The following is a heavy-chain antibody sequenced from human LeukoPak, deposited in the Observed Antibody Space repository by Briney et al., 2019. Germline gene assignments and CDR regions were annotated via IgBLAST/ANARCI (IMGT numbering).Heavy chain of an antibody. CDR2: IYYSGST. CDR3: ARAVVTIFGVVTYYFDY. J-gene: IGHJ4*02. CDR1: GGSISSGGYY. Sequence: SETLSLTCTDSGGSISSGGYYWSWIRQHPGKGLEWIGYIYYSGSTYYNPSLKSRVTISVDTSKNQFSLKLSSVTAADTAVYYCARAVVTIFGVVTYYFDYWGQGTLVTVSS. V-gene: IGHV4-31*03. D-gene: IGHD3-3*01.